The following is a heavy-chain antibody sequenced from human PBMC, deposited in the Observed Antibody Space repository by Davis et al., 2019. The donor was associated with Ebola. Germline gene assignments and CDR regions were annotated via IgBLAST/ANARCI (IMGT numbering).Heavy chain of an antibody. J-gene: IGHJ3*02. CDR2: INHSGST. Sequence: MPSETLSLTCAVYGGSFSGYYWSWIRQPPGKGLEWIGEINHSGSTNYNPSLKSRVTISVDTSKNQFSLKLSSVTAADTAVYYCARARKTYYYDSSGYGAVVDAFDIRGQGTMVTVSS. D-gene: IGHD3-22*01. CDR3: ARARKTYYYDSSGYGAVVDAFDI. V-gene: IGHV4-34*01. CDR1: GGSFSGYY.